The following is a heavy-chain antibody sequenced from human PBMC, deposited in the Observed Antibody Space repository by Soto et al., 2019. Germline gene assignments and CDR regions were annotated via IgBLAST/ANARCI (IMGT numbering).Heavy chain of an antibody. V-gene: IGHV3-7*05. CDR3: ARDGSSSWYSYYYNGMDV. J-gene: IGHJ6*02. D-gene: IGHD6-13*01. CDR2: INQDGSEK. CDR1: GFTFSSYW. Sequence: ESGGGLVPPGGSLRLSCAASGFTFSSYWMSWVRQAPGKGLEWVANINQDGSEKFYVDSVKGRFTISRDNAKKSLYLQMNTLRVEDTAVYYCARDGSSSWYSYYYNGMDVWGQGTTVTVSS.